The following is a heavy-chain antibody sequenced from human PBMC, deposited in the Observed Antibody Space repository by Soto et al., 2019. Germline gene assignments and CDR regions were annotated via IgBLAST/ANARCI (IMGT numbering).Heavy chain of an antibody. V-gene: IGHV1-69*06. CDR3: ARGLLYATTYCDY. D-gene: IGHD2-8*01. Sequence: QVQLVQSGAEVKKPGSSVKVSCKASGDTFTTNSLNWVRQAPGQGLEWMGGIIPVVGTTKYAQKYQDRVTITGDKSTNTAYMELSSLRSDDTAGYYCARGLLYATTYCDYWGQGTPVTVSS. CDR1: GDTFTTNS. CDR2: IIPVVGTT. J-gene: IGHJ4*02.